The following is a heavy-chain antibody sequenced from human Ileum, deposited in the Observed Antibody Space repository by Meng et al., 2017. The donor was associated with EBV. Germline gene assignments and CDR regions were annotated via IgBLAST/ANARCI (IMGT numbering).Heavy chain of an antibody. CDR1: RFTLNNAW. Sequence: EVQLGGFGGGLVKPGESLRLSCAGSRFTLNNAWVSWVRQAPGKGLEWIARIKDKSGGGTTDYAAPVKGRFSISRDESKNMVYLQMSSLKIEDTAVYYCVSSWVEPWGQGTLVTVSS. CDR3: VSSWVEP. CDR2: IKDKSGGGTT. D-gene: IGHD2-2*01. J-gene: IGHJ5*02. V-gene: IGHV3-15*01.